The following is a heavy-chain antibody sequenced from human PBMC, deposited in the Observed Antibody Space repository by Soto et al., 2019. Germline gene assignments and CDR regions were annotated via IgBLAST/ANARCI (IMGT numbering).Heavy chain of an antibody. CDR1: GVSIVSYY. Sequence: SENLPLTCTVSGVSIVSYYWGWVRQPPGKGLEWLGHIDYSGNTKYNPSLKSRVTMSVDRSENQVSLKLSSVTAADTAVYYCASTEDSRPNSVWGQGTTVT. V-gene: IGHV4-59*01. CDR3: ASTEDSRPNSV. D-gene: IGHD3-22*01. J-gene: IGHJ6*02. CDR2: IDYSGNT.